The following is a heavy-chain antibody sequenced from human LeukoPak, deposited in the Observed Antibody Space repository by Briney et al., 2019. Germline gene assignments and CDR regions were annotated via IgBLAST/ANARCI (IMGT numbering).Heavy chain of an antibody. CDR1: GGSISSYY. V-gene: IGHV4-59*01. Sequence: SETLSLTCTVSGGSISSYYWSWIRQPPGKGLEWIGCIYYSGSTNYNPSLKSRVTISVDTSKNQFSLKLSSVTAADTAVYYCARDQDIVVVVAATKRLYYYGMDVWGQGNTVTVSS. J-gene: IGHJ6*02. D-gene: IGHD2-15*01. CDR3: ARDQDIVVVVAATKRLYYYGMDV. CDR2: IYYSGST.